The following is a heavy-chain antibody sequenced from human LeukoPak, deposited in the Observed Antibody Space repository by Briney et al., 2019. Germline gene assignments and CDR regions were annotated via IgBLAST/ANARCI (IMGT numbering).Heavy chain of an antibody. V-gene: IGHV3-23*01. CDR2: ISGSGAST. Sequence: GGSLRLSCAASGFTFSNCAMSWVRQAPGRGLEWVSSISGSGASTKYADSVKGRFTISRDNSKNTLYLQMNSLRAEDTAVYYCARSSGYFVSDYMDVWDKGTTVTVSS. D-gene: IGHD3-22*01. CDR3: ARSSGYFVSDYMDV. J-gene: IGHJ6*03. CDR1: GFTFSNCA.